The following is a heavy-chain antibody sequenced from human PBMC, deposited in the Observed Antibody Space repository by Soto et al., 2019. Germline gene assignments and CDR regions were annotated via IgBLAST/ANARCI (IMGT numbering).Heavy chain of an antibody. CDR2: ISAYNGNT. CDR3: AREPNYFDY. J-gene: IGHJ4*02. Sequence: KVSCKDPGYAITSNGLSWVRQAPGQGLEWMGWISAYNGNTKYAQKLQGRVTMTTDTSTSTAYMELRSLRSDDAAVYYCAREPNYFDYWGQGTLVTVSS. V-gene: IGHV1-18*01. CDR1: GYAITSNG.